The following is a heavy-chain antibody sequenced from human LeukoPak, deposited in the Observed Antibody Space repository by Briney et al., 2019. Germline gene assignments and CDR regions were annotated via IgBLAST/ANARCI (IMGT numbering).Heavy chain of an antibody. J-gene: IGHJ3*02. D-gene: IGHD1-26*01. V-gene: IGHV4-4*09. CDR1: NDSFSNYY. CDR3: ARGGSYLSAFDI. Sequence: SETLSLTCTVSNDSFSNYYWTWLRQSPGKALEWIGYSDKTHYNPSLKSRVFISVDTSQNQLSLRLSSVTAADTAVCYCARGGSYLSAFDIWGQGTMVTVSS. CDR2: SDKT.